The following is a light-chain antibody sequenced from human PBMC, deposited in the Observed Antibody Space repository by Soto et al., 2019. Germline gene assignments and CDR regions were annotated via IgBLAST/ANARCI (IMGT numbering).Light chain of an antibody. CDR1: QSVRSTY. V-gene: IGKV3-20*01. CDR2: GAS. CDR3: QHYDTLS. Sequence: EIVLTQSPGTLSFSPGERSTLSCRSSQSVRSTYLAWYQQKPGQAPRLLIYGASSRATGIPDRFTGSGSGTDFTLTISRLEPEDFAVYYCQHYDTLSFGQGTRLEI. J-gene: IGKJ5*01.